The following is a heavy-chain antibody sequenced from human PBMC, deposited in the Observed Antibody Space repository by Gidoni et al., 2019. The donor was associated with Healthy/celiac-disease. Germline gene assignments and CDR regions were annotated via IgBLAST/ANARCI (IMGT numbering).Heavy chain of an antibody. J-gene: IGHJ5*02. CDR1: GYSFTRYW. Sequence: EVQLVQSGAEGKKRGESLRISWKGSGYSFTRYWISCVRKMPGKGLEWMWSIDPSDSYTTSSPSFLGHVTISADKSISTAYLQWSSLKASDTAMSYCASYREVVVTAYNWFDPWGQGTLVTVSS. V-gene: IGHV5-10-1*03. CDR2: IDPSDSYT. CDR3: ASYREVVVTAYNWFDP. D-gene: IGHD2-21*02.